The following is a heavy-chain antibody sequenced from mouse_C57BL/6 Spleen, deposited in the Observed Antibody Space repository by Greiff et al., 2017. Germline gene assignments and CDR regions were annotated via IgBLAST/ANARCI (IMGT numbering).Heavy chain of an antibody. D-gene: IGHD1-1*01. J-gene: IGHJ3*01. CDR2: IDPEDGDT. Sequence: VQLQQSGAELVRPGASVKLSCTASGFNIKDYYMHWVKQRPEQGLEWIGRIDPEDGDTEYAPKFQGKATMTADTSSNTAYLQLSSLTSEDTAVYYCTTNYYGSRGWFAYWGQGTLVTVSA. CDR1: GFNIKDYY. V-gene: IGHV14-1*01. CDR3: TTNYYGSRGWFAY.